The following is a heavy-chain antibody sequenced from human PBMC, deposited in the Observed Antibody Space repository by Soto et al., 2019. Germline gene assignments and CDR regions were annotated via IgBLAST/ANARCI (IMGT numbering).Heavy chain of an antibody. V-gene: IGHV3-30*03. CDR3: ARGGSDTSMGDVFDT. CDR2: ISYDGSDK. Sequence: QVHLVESGGGVVQPGRSLRLSCVASGFSFSTYGMHWVRKAPGKGLEWVAFISYDGSDKYYGDSVRGRFTISRDNSKNTVFLQMNSLRPEDTAMFYCARGGSDTSMGDVFDTWGQGTMVIVSS. J-gene: IGHJ3*02. D-gene: IGHD2-21*02. CDR1: GFSFSTYG.